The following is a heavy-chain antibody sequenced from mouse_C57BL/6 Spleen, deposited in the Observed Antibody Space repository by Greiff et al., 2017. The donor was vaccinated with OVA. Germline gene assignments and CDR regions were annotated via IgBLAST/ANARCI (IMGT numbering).Heavy chain of an antibody. CDR2: ISSGGSYT. J-gene: IGHJ1*03. CDR1: GFTFSSYG. CDR3: ARHGNYGSRSRYFDV. V-gene: IGHV5-6*01. D-gene: IGHD1-1*01. Sequence: EVKVVESGGDLVKPGGSLKLSCAASGFTFSSYGMSWVRQTPDKRLEWVATISSGGSYTYYPDSVKGRFTISRDNAKNTLYLQMSSLKSEDTAMYYCARHGNYGSRSRYFDVWGTGTTVTVSS.